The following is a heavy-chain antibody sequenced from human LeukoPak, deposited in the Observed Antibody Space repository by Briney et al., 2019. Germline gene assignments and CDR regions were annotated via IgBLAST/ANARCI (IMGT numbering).Heavy chain of an antibody. V-gene: IGHV1-69*05. CDR1: GGTFSSYA. CDR2: IIPIFGTA. CDR3: ARDHSLMVRGAVSNPRFDY. J-gene: IGHJ4*02. Sequence: SVKVSCKASGGTFSSYAISWVRQAPGQGLEWMGGIIPIFGTANYAQKFQGRVTMTTDTSTSTAYMELRSLRSDDTAVYYCARDHSLMVRGAVSNPRFDYWGQGTLVTVSS. D-gene: IGHD3-10*01.